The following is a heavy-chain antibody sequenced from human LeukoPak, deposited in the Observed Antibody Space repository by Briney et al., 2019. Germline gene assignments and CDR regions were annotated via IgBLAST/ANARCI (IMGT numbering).Heavy chain of an antibody. D-gene: IGHD3-3*01. CDR3: ARPLRESGYFYFDY. J-gene: IGHJ4*02. CDR2: IKTDGSEK. CDR1: GFTFSNYW. V-gene: IGHV3-7*01. Sequence: GGSLRLSCEGPGFTFSNYWMGWVRQAPGKGLQWVANIKTDGSEKYYVDSVKGRFTISRDNAKNSLYLQMNSLRAEDTAIYYCARPLRESGYFYFDYWGQGTLVTVSS.